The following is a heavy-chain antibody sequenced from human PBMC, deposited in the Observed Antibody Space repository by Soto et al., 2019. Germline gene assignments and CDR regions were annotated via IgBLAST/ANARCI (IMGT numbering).Heavy chain of an antibody. D-gene: IGHD6-19*01. CDR3: ARGRGSNGWSDY. Sequence: PSETLSLTCTVSGGSISSYYWSWIRQPPGKGLEWIGYIYNSGSTNYNPSLKSRVTISGDTSKNQFSLKLNSVTAADTAVYFCARGRGSNGWSDYWGQGTLATVSS. CDR2: IYNSGST. V-gene: IGHV4-59*01. CDR1: GGSISSYY. J-gene: IGHJ4*02.